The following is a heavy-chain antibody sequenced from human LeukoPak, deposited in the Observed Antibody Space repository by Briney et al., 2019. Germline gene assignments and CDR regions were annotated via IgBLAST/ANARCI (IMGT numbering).Heavy chain of an antibody. Sequence: SETLCLTCAVYGGSFSGYYWSWIRQPPGKGLEWIGEINHSGSTNYNPSLKSRVTISVDTSKNQFSLKLSSVTAADTAVYYCARAYSSGWFRHWGQGTLVTVSS. CDR2: INHSGST. CDR1: GGSFSGYY. V-gene: IGHV4-34*01. J-gene: IGHJ1*01. CDR3: ARAYSSGWFRH. D-gene: IGHD6-19*01.